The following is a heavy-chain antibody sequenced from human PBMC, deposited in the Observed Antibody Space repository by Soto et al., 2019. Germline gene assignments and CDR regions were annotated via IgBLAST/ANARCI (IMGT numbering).Heavy chain of an antibody. CDR1: GFTFSSYA. J-gene: IGHJ6*02. D-gene: IGHD2-8*01. V-gene: IGHV3-23*01. Sequence: GGSLRLSCAASGFTFSSYAMSWVRQAPGKGLEWVSAISGGAGSTNYADSVKGRFTISRDNSKNTVSLQMNSLRAEDTAVYYCARDERNGEDVWGQGTTVTVSS. CDR2: ISGGAGST. CDR3: ARDERNGEDV.